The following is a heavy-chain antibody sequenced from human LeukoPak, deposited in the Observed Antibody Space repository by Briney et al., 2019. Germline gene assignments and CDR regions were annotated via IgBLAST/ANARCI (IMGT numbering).Heavy chain of an antibody. J-gene: IGHJ5*02. CDR2: ISSSSSTI. CDR3: ARTPVPAAREDWFDP. Sequence: PGGSLRLSCAASGFTFSSYSMNWVRQAPGKGLEWVSYISSSSSTIYYADSVKGRFTIPRDNAKNSLYLQMNSLRAEDTAVYYCARTPVPAAREDWFDPWGQGTLVTVSS. V-gene: IGHV3-48*04. D-gene: IGHD2-2*01. CDR1: GFTFSSYS.